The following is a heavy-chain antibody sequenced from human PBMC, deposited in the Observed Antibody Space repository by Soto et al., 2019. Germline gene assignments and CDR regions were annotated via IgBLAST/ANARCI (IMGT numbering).Heavy chain of an antibody. Sequence: SGTLSLTCAVYGGSFSSYYWSWIRQPPGKGLEWIGEINHSGSTNYNPSLKSRVTISVDTSKNQFSLKLSSVTAADTTVYYCARPYGDNEYYFDYWGQGTLVTVSS. V-gene: IGHV4-34*01. CDR1: GGSFSSYY. CDR2: INHSGST. J-gene: IGHJ4*02. CDR3: ARPYGDNEYYFDY. D-gene: IGHD4-17*01.